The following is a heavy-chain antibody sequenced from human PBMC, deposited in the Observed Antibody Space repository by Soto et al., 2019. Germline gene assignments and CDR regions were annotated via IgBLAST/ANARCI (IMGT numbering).Heavy chain of an antibody. CDR3: ARGAMVRGVTARWFYYGMDV. CDR2: IYYSGST. CDR1: GGSISSGGYY. D-gene: IGHD3-10*01. J-gene: IGHJ6*02. Sequence: QVQLQESGPGLVKPSQTLSLTCTVSGGSISSGGYYWGWIRQHPEKGLEWIEYIYYSGSTYYNPSLKSRVTISVDTSKNQFSLKLSSVTAADTAVYYCARGAMVRGVTARWFYYGMDVWGQGTTVTVSS. V-gene: IGHV4-31*03.